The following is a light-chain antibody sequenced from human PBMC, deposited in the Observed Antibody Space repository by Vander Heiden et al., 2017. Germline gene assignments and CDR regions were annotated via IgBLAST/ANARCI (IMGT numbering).Light chain of an antibody. Sequence: EIVLTQSPATLSLSPGERATLSCRASQSVSSYLAWYQQKPGQAPRLLIYDASNRAFCIPARFSGSGSGTDFTLTISSLEPEDFAVYYCQLRSNWPPLTFGGGTKVEIK. V-gene: IGKV3-11*01. CDR1: QSVSSY. J-gene: IGKJ4*01. CDR2: DAS. CDR3: QLRSNWPPLT.